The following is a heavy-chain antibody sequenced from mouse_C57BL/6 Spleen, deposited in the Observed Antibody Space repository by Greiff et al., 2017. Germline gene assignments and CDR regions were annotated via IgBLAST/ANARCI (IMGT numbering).Heavy chain of an antibody. D-gene: IGHD1-1*01. Sequence: QVQLQQPGTELVKPGASVKLSCKASGYTFTSYWMHWVKQRPGQGLEWIGNINPSNGGTNYTENFKSKATLTVDKSSSTAYMQLSSLTSEDSAVYSGVSATVVATWDGYFDVWGTGTTVTVSS. V-gene: IGHV1-53*01. CDR1: GYTFTSYW. CDR2: INPSNGGT. CDR3: VSATVVATWDGYFDV. J-gene: IGHJ1*03.